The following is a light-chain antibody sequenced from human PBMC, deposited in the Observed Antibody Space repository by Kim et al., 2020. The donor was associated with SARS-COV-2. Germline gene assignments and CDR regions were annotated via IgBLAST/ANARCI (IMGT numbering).Light chain of an antibody. Sequence: GERATITSRASQSVINNLAWYQQKPGQAPRLLIYCASTSAAGSPARFSGSGSGKEFTLTISSLQSEDSAVYYCQQYDDWPPWTFGQGTKVDIK. CDR1: QSVINN. V-gene: IGKV3-15*01. J-gene: IGKJ1*01. CDR3: QQYDDWPPWT. CDR2: CAS.